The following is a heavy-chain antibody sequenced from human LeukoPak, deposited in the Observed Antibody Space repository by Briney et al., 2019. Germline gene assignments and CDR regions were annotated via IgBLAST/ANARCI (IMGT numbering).Heavy chain of an antibody. CDR1: GFTFSSYA. J-gene: IGHJ4*02. D-gene: IGHD3-16*01. CDR3: AKDIDLTYYFDY. V-gene: IGHV3-23*01. Sequence: GGSLRLSCAASGFTFSSYAMSWVRQAPGKGLEWVSAISGSGGSTYYADSVKGRFTISRDNSKNTLYLHMNSLRAEDTAVYYCAKDIDLTYYFDYWGQGTLVTVSS. CDR2: ISGSGGST.